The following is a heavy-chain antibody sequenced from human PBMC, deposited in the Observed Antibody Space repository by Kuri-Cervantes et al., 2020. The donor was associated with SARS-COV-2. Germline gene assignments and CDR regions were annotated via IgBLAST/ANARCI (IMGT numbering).Heavy chain of an antibody. CDR2: INHSGST. CDR3: ARVDGDYVDWYFDL. D-gene: IGHD4-17*01. CDR1: GGSFSGYY. V-gene: IGHV4-34*01. Sequence: GSLRLSCAVYGGSFSGYYWSWIRQPPGKGLEWIGEINHSGSTNYNPSLKSRVTISVDTSKNQFSLKLSSVTAADTAVYYCARVDGDYVDWYFDLWGRGTRVT. J-gene: IGHJ2*01.